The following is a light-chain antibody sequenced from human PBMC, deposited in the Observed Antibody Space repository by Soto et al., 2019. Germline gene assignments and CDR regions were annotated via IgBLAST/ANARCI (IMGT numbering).Light chain of an antibody. CDR3: QKYDSAPFT. CDR2: AAS. V-gene: IGKV1-27*01. CDR1: QDIKNY. J-gene: IGKJ3*01. Sequence: DIQMTQSPSSLSASVGDRVTIPCRASQDIKNYLAWYQQRPGEVPKLLISAASTLQSGVPSRFSGRRSGADFTLTISSLQPEDVATYYCQKYDSAPFTFGPGTKVDF.